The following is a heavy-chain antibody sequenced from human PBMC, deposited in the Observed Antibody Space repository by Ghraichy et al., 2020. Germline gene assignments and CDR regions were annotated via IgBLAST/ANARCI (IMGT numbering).Heavy chain of an antibody. V-gene: IGHV1-18*01. D-gene: IGHD6-6*01. Sequence: ASVKVSCKASGYTFTSYGISWVRQAPGQGLEWMGWISAYNGNTNYAQKLQGRVTMTTDTSTSTAYMELRSLRSDDTAVYYCARGGSSSADRHYYYYGMDVWGQGTTVTVSS. CDR1: GYTFTSYG. J-gene: IGHJ6*02. CDR2: ISAYNGNT. CDR3: ARGGSSSADRHYYYYGMDV.